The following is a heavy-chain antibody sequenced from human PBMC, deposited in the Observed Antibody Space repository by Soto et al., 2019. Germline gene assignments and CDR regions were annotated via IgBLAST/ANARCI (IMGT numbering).Heavy chain of an antibody. Sequence: ASVKVSCKVSGYSLTELSIHWVRQAPGEGLEWMGGYDLKKGETIYAQKFQGRVTMTEDSPADTPYMQLRSLRSEDTAVYYCAIETGRRNQFDLWGQGTMVTVSS. V-gene: IGHV1-24*01. D-gene: IGHD1-1*01. CDR3: AIETGRRNQFDL. CDR1: GYSLTELS. CDR2: YDLKKGET. J-gene: IGHJ5*02.